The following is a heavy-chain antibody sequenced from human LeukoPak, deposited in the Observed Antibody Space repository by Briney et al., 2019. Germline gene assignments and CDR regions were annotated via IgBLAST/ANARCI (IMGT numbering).Heavy chain of an antibody. V-gene: IGHV4-34*01. CDR2: INHSGST. J-gene: IGHJ4*02. CDR1: GGSFSGYY. Sequence: SETLSLTCAVYGGSFSGYYWSWIRQPPGKGLEWIGEINHSGSTNYNPSLKSRVTISVDTSKNQFSLKLSSVTAADTAVYYCARAYFGSGYYHLDHWGQGTLVTVSS. D-gene: IGHD3-10*01. CDR3: ARAYFGSGYYHLDH.